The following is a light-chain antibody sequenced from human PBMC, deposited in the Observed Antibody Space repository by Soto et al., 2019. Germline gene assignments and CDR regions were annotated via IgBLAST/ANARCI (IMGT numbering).Light chain of an antibody. CDR2: GAS. Sequence: EIVLTQSPSTLSVSPGERATLSCRASQSVSSNLAWYQQKPVQAPRLLIYGASTRATGIRARFSGSGSGTSCTITISSLQSEDFAVYYCHQYNNWPPWKFGQGTKVEIK. J-gene: IGKJ1*01. CDR1: QSVSSN. V-gene: IGKV3-15*01. CDR3: HQYNNWPPWK.